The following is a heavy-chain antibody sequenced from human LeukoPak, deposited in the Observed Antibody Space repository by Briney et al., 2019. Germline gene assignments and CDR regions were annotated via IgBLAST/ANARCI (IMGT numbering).Heavy chain of an antibody. CDR3: ARDPDYGDPY. CDR2: ITSSGTTS. V-gene: IGHV3-11*01. J-gene: IGHJ4*02. Sequence: PGGSLRLSCTVSGFTLSDHYMSWYRQSPGRGLEWISWITSSGTTSDYADSVKGRFTISRGNAKSSIYLQMNNLRVEDTAVYYCARDPDYGDPYWGQGTLVTVSS. CDR1: GFTLSDHY. D-gene: IGHD4-17*01.